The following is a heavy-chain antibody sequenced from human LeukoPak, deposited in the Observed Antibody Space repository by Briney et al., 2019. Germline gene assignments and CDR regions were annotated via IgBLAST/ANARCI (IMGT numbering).Heavy chain of an antibody. D-gene: IGHD6-6*01. V-gene: IGHV4-59*01. CDR3: ARVRRVSSSYSTNYYMDV. CDR1: GDSIPSYY. J-gene: IGHJ6*03. CDR2: ILYTGSA. Sequence: SETLSLTCNVPGDSIPSYYWSWIRRPPGKRLEWIGFILYTGSANYNPSLESRISISVDTSKSQFSLTVKSVTAADTAVYYCARVRRVSSSYSTNYYMDVWGKGTTVTVSS.